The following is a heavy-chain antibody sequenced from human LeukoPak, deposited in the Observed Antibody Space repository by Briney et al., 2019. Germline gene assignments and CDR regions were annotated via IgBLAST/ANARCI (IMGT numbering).Heavy chain of an antibody. CDR3: ARTITVTTDY. CDR2: SNHSGRG. CDR1: GYSLSSGLF. V-gene: IGHV4-38-2*01. Sequence: SETLSLTCPVSGYSLSSGLFCGWVRQPPGKGLEWSGSSNHSGRGDFNSALNSRVTKSVETYSNQLSLKRSSVTGADTAVYCCARTITVTTDYWGQGNLVTVSS. J-gene: IGHJ4*02. D-gene: IGHD4-17*01.